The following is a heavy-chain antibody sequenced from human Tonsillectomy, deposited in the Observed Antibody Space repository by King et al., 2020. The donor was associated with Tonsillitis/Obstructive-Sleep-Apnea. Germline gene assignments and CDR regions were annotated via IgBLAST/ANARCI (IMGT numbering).Heavy chain of an antibody. Sequence: QPVQSGAEVKKPGSSVKVSCKASGGTFSSYAISWVRQAPGQGLEWMGGIIPIFGTANYAQKFQGRVTITADESTSTAYMELSSLRSEDTAVYYCARKEGYCSSTSCLGFFQHWGQGTLVTVSS. V-gene: IGHV1-69*01. CDR1: GGTFSSYA. CDR3: ARKEGYCSSTSCLGFFQH. CDR2: IIPIFGTA. J-gene: IGHJ1*01. D-gene: IGHD2-2*01.